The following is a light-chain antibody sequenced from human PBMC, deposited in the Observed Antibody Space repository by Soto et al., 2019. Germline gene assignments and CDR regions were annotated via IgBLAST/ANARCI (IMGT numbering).Light chain of an antibody. J-gene: IGKJ2*01. CDR1: QSFTSN. V-gene: IGKV3-15*01. CDR3: QQYNNWPRT. Sequence: EIVMTQSPATLSVSPGERATLSCRASQSFTSNLAWYQQKPGQAPRLLIYGASTRATGIPARFSGSGSGTEFTLTISSLQSEDVAVYYCQQYNNWPRTFGQGTKLEIK. CDR2: GAS.